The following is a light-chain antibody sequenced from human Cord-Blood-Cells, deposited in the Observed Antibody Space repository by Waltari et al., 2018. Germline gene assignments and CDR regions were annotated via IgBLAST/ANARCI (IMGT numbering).Light chain of an antibody. CDR2: DVS. J-gene: IGLJ2*01. Sequence: QSALTQPRSVSGSPGQSVTISCTGTSSAVGGYNYVSWYQQHPGNAPELVIYDVSNRPSGVPDRFSGSKSGNTASLTISGLQAEDEADYYCCSYAGSYTYVVFGGGTKLTVL. CDR1: SSAVGGYNY. CDR3: CSYAGSYTYVV. V-gene: IGLV2-11*01.